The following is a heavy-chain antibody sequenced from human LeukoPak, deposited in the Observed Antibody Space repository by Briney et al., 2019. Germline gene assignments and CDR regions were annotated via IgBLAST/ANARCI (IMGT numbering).Heavy chain of an antibody. CDR1: GFTFSSYA. J-gene: IGHJ6*03. D-gene: IGHD4-17*01. CDR2: ISYDGSDK. Sequence: GRSLRLSCAASGFTFSSYAMHWVRQAPGKGLEWVAVISYDGSDKYYADSVKGRFTISRDKSKNTLYLQMNSLRAEDTAVYYCARPGLTVTTFYMDVWGKGTTVTVSS. V-gene: IGHV3-30*01. CDR3: ARPGLTVTTFYMDV.